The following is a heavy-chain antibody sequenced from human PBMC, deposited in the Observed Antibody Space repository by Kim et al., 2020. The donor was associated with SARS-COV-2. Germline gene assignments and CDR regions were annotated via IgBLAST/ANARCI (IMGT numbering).Heavy chain of an antibody. CDR2: IYSSGST. J-gene: IGHJ4*02. CDR3: ARQAPISTPGHDY. V-gene: IGHV4-59*08. D-gene: IGHD1-1*01. Sequence: SETLSLTCSVSGGSISGYFWSWIRQPPGKGLEWLGYIYSSGSTNYNPSLKSRVTMSVDTSKNQFSLKVNSVTAADTAVYYCARQAPISTPGHDYWGRGTLVTVSS. CDR1: GGSISGYF.